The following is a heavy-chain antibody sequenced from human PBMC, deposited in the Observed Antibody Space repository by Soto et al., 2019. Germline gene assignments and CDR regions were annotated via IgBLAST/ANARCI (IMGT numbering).Heavy chain of an antibody. J-gene: IGHJ4*02. D-gene: IGHD2-15*01. Sequence: QVQLVESGGGVVPPGRSLRLSCAASGFTFSRFAMHWFRQAPGKGLEWLAVISSDVVNYYYAESVKGRFTISRDNSKNTLYLQMNSLRNEDTAVYYCARGGAWTPEGLGYWGQGTLVTVSS. V-gene: IGHV3-30-3*01. CDR3: ARGGAWTPEGLGY. CDR1: GFTFSRFA. CDR2: ISSDVVNY.